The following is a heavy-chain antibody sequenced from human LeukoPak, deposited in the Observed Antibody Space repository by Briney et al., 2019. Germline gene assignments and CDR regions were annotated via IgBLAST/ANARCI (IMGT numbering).Heavy chain of an antibody. CDR2: ISSSSSTI. CDR3: AKPLSQYYYGSGSPVYFDY. V-gene: IGHV3-48*04. D-gene: IGHD3-10*01. CDR1: GFTFSSYS. J-gene: IGHJ4*02. Sequence: GGSLRLSCAASGFTFSSYSMNWVRQAPGKGLEWVSYISSSSSTIYYADSVKGRFTISRDNAKNSLYLQMNSLRAEDTAVYYCAKPLSQYYYGSGSPVYFDYWGQGTLVTVSS.